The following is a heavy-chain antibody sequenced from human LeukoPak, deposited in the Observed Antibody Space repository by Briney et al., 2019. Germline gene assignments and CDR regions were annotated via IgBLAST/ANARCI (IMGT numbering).Heavy chain of an antibody. V-gene: IGHV1-69*04. D-gene: IGHD5-24*01. CDR1: GGSFNSYG. Sequence: ASVTVSFKASGGSFNSYGITWVRQAPGQGLEWMGRIIPILDMSNYAQKFQGRVTITADKSTRTAYMEVSSLRSEDTAMYYCARDGGWLQTQNHYYYHGMDVWGQGTTVTVSS. J-gene: IGHJ6*02. CDR3: ARDGGWLQTQNHYYYHGMDV. CDR2: IIPILDMS.